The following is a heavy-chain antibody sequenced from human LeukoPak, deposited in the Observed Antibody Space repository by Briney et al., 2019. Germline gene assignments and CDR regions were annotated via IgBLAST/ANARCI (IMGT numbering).Heavy chain of an antibody. Sequence: PSETLSLTCTVSGGSMSPYHWGWIRQPPGKGLEWIGYIYYSGSTNYNPSLKSRVTISVDTSKNQFSLKLSSVTAADTAVYYCARASGSYYYFDYWGQGTLVTVSS. CDR3: ARASGSYYYFDY. CDR1: GGSMSPYH. V-gene: IGHV4-59*01. J-gene: IGHJ4*02. D-gene: IGHD1-26*01. CDR2: IYYSGST.